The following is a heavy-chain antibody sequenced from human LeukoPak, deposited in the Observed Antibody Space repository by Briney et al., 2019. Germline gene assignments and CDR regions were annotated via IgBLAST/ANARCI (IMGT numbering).Heavy chain of an antibody. CDR3: ARDGYGNNYRAV. D-gene: IGHD5-12*01. CDR1: GFSASSNF. CDR2: IYSGGTT. J-gene: IGHJ6*03. V-gene: IGHV3-53*01. Sequence: GGSLRLSCAASGFSASSNFMSWVRQAPGKGLEWVSVIYSGGTTYDAASVKGRFTISRDNSKNTLSLQMNNLRAEDTAVYYCARDGYGNNYRAVWGKGTPVTVSS.